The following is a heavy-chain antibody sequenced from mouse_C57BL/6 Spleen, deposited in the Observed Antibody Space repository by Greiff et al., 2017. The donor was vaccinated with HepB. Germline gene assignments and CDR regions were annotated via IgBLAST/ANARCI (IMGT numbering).Heavy chain of an antibody. CDR1: GFTFSSYG. V-gene: IGHV5-6*01. CDR2: ISSGGSYT. D-gene: IGHD1-1*01. CDR3: ARPSTVVAMDYFDY. Sequence: EVKLVGSGGDLVKPGGSLKLSCAASGFTFSSYGMSWVRQTPDKRLEWVATISSGGSYTYYPDSVKGRFTISRDNAKNTLYLQMSSLKSEDTAMYYCARPSTVVAMDYFDYWGQGTTRTVSS. J-gene: IGHJ2*01.